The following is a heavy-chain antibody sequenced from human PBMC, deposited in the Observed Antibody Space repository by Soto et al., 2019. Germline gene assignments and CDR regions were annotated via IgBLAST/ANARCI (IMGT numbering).Heavy chain of an antibody. V-gene: IGHV1-18*01. CDR1: GYTFTSYG. CDR3: ARDNRGSSIYYGMDV. Sequence: ASVKVSCKASGYTFTSYGISWVRQAPGQGLEWMGWISAYNGNTNYAQKLQGRVTMTTDTSTSTAYMELRSLRSDDTAVYYCARDNRGSSIYYGMDVWGQGTTVTVSS. CDR2: ISAYNGNT. D-gene: IGHD1-26*01. J-gene: IGHJ6*02.